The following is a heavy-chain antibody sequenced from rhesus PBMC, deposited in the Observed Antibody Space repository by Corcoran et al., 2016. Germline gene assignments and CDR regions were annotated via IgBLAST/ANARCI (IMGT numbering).Heavy chain of an antibody. V-gene: IGHV1-1*01. CDR3: TREGAAATFGFDY. CDR2: NTPYNGNK. D-gene: IGHD6-43*01. CDR1: GYTFTNYY. Sequence: QVQLVQSGAEIKQPGASVKLSCKASGYTFTNYYMHWVRQAPGQGLAWIGLNTPYNGNKGYAQNFQGRVYITTDTSTTTGYMELSSLRSEDTAVYYCTREGAAATFGFDYWGQGVQVTVSS. J-gene: IGHJ4*01.